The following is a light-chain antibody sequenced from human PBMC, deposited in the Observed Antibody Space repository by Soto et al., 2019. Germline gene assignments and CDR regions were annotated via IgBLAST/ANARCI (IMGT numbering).Light chain of an antibody. J-gene: IGLJ2*01. CDR3: ATWDDSLNDVL. V-gene: IGLV1-44*01. Sequence: QSVLTQPPSASGTPGQRVTISCSGSSSNIGSNYVYWYQQLPGTAPKLLIYSNNQRPSGVPDRFSGSKSGTSASLAISGLQSEDEAHYYCATWDDSLNDVLFGGGTKVTVL. CDR2: SNN. CDR1: SSNIGSNY.